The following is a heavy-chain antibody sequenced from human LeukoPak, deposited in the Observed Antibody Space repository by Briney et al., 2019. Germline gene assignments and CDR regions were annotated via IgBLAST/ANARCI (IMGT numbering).Heavy chain of an antibody. Sequence: PSETLSLTCTVSGGSISSYYWSWIRQPAGKGLEWIGYIYYSGSTNYNPSLKSRVTISVDTSKNQFSLKLSSVTAADTAVYYCARERGYSSSHPFDYWGQGTLVTVSS. CDR1: GGSISSYY. J-gene: IGHJ4*02. D-gene: IGHD6-6*01. CDR3: ARERGYSSSHPFDY. V-gene: IGHV4-59*01. CDR2: IYYSGST.